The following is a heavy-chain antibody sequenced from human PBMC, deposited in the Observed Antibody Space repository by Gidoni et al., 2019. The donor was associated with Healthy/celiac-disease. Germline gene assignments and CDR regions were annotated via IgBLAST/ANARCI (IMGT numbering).Heavy chain of an antibody. J-gene: IGHJ6*02. CDR3: ARVAGATPYYYGMDV. CDR2: INPSGGST. Sequence: QVQLVQSGAEVKKPGASVKVSCKASGYTFTSYYMHWVRQAPGQGLEWMGIINPSGGSTSYAQKFQGRVTMTRDTSTSTVYMELSSLRSEDTAVYYCARVAGATPYYYGMDVWGQGTTVTVSS. D-gene: IGHD1-26*01. CDR1: GYTFTSYY. V-gene: IGHV1-46*01.